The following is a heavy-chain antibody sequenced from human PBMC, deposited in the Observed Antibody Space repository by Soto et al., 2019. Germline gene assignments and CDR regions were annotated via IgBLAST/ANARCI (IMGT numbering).Heavy chain of an antibody. CDR3: PHTTPYSRSWQLLWD. CDR1: GFTFSDHY. CDR2: ISSSGSTT. Sequence: QVQLVESGGGLVKPGGSLRLSCATSGFTFSDHYMSWLRQAPGKGPEWISYISSSGSTTKYADSVTGRFTISRDNAKNSLYLQMNSLTAEDTALYYCPHTTPYSRSWQLLWDWGQGTLVTVSS. J-gene: IGHJ4*02. V-gene: IGHV3-11*01. D-gene: IGHD6-13*01.